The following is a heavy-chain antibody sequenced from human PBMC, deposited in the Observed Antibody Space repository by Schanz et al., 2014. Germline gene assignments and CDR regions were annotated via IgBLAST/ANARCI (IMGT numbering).Heavy chain of an antibody. CDR1: GFTFSSYA. D-gene: IGHD3-3*01. Sequence: DVQLVESGGGLVQPGKSLRLSCAASGFTFSSYAMSWVRQAPGKGLEWVSYVSRSTPDIYYADSVKGRFTMSRDNAKNSVFLQMNSLRAEDTAVYYCVRDSFFAFDYWGQGTLVTVSS. CDR2: VSRSTPDI. V-gene: IGHV3-48*01. J-gene: IGHJ4*02. CDR3: VRDSFFAFDY.